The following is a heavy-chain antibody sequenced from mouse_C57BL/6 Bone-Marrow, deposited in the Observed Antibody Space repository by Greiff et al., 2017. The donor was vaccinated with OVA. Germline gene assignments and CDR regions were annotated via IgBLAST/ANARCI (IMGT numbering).Heavy chain of an antibody. CDR3: ARDPITTEVGGAMDY. V-gene: IGHV5-4*01. J-gene: IGHJ4*01. Sequence: EVKLMESGGGLVKPGGSLKLSCAASGFTFSSYAMSWVRQTPEKRLEWVATISDGGSYTYYPDNVKGRFTISRDNAKNNLYLQMSHLKSEDTAMYYCARDPITTEVGGAMDYWGQGTSVTVSS. D-gene: IGHD1-1*01. CDR2: ISDGGSYT. CDR1: GFTFSSYA.